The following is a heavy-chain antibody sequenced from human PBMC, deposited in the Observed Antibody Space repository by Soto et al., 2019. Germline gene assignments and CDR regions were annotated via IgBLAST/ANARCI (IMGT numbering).Heavy chain of an antibody. CDR2: IIPIFGTA. V-gene: IGHV1-69*13. Sequence: SVKVSCKASGGTFSSYAISWVRQAPGQGLEWMGGIIPIFGTANYAQKFQGRVTITADESTSTAYMELSSLRSEDTAVYYCAAPRGGSSSGRKHYYYYGMDVWGQGTTVTVSS. CDR1: GGTFSSYA. D-gene: IGHD6-6*01. J-gene: IGHJ6*02. CDR3: AAPRGGSSSGRKHYYYYGMDV.